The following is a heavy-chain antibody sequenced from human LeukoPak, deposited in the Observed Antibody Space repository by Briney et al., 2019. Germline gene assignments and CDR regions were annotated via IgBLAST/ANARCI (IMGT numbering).Heavy chain of an antibody. J-gene: IGHJ6*02. CDR1: GYTFTSYD. Sequence: GASVKVSCKASGYTFTSYDINWVRQATGRGLEWMGWMNPNSGNTGYAQKFQGRVTMTRNTSISTAYMELSSLRSEDTAVYYCARAPVSLWFGVYYYYYGMDVWGQGTTVTVSS. CDR2: MNPNSGNT. CDR3: ARAPVSLWFGVYYYYYGMDV. V-gene: IGHV1-8*01. D-gene: IGHD3-10*01.